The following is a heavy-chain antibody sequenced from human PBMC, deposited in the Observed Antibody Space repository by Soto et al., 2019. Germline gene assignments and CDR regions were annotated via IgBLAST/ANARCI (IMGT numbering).Heavy chain of an antibody. Sequence: PGGSLRLSCAASGFTFSSYEMNWVRQAPGKGLEWVSYISSSGSTIYYADSVKGRFTISRDNAKNSLYLQMNSLRAEDTAVYYCARFALLWFGELGGYWGQGTLVTVSS. CDR2: ISSSGSTI. V-gene: IGHV3-48*03. CDR1: GFTFSSYE. CDR3: ARFALLWFGELGGY. D-gene: IGHD3-10*01. J-gene: IGHJ4*02.